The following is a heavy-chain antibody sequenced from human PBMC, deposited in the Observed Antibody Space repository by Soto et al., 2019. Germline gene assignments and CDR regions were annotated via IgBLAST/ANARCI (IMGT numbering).Heavy chain of an antibody. CDR3: AKRPGQGPYYYFDY. CDR1: GFTLSRYW. D-gene: IGHD3-10*01. Sequence: GGSLRLSCAASGFTLSRYWVHWVRQVPGKGLVWVSRINPDGSTTNYADSVKGRFTISRDNSKNTLYLQMNSLRAEDTAVYYCAKRPGQGPYYYFDYWGQGTLVTVSS. J-gene: IGHJ4*02. CDR2: INPDGSTT. V-gene: IGHV3-74*01.